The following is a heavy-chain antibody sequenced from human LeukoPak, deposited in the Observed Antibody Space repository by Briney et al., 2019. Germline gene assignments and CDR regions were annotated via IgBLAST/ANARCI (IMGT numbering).Heavy chain of an antibody. V-gene: IGHV3-30-3*01. CDR3: ASPGWSSGFDN. J-gene: IGHJ4*02. CDR1: GFTFSSYA. CDR2: ISYDGSNK. D-gene: IGHD3-22*01. Sequence: GGSLRLSCAASGFTFSSYAMIWVRQAPGKGLEWVAVISYDGSNKYYADSVKGRFTISRDNSKNTLYLQMNSLRAEDTAVYYCASPGWSSGFDNWGQGTLVTVSS.